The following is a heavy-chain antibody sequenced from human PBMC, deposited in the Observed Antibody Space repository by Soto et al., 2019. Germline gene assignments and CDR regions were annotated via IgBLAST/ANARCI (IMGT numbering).Heavy chain of an antibody. CDR2: IRSSSSYI. J-gene: IGHJ6*02. CDR1: GFTFSSYS. V-gene: IGHV3-21*01. CDR3: AGDRAVTTEDYYYGMDV. D-gene: IGHD4-17*01. Sequence: EVQLVESGGGLVKPGGSLRLSCAASGFTFSSYSMHWVRQAPGKGLEWVSSIRSSSSYIYYADSVKGRFTISRDKAKNSLYLQMTSLRAEDTSVYYWAGDRAVTTEDYYYGMDVWGQGTTVTVSS.